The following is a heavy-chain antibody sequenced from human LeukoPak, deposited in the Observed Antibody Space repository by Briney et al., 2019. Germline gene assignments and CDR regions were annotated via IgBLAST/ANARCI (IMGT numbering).Heavy chain of an antibody. D-gene: IGHD4-17*01. CDR2: IYTSGST. CDR3: AREVGPYSDAPLSFDY. CDR1: GGSISSGSYY. Sequence: SETLSLTCTVSGGSISSGSYYWSWIRQPAGKGLEWIGRIYTSGSTNYNPSLKSRVTISVDTSKNQFSLKLSSVTAADTAVYYCAREVGPYSDAPLSFDYRGQGTLVTVSS. J-gene: IGHJ4*02. V-gene: IGHV4-61*02.